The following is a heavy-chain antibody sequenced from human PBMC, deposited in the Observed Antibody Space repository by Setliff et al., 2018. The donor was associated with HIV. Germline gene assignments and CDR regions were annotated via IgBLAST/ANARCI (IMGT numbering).Heavy chain of an antibody. D-gene: IGHD4-17*01. Sequence: SETLSLTCTVSGGSISSGSYYWTWIRQPAGKGLEWIGHIYTGGTTNYNPSLKSRVSMSADMSKNHFSLNLSSVTAADTAVYYCCRSMTTVLEDAFDIWGQGAMVTV. CDR3: CRSMTTVLEDAFDI. J-gene: IGHJ3*02. CDR2: IYTGGTT. V-gene: IGHV4-61*09. CDR1: GGSISSGSYY.